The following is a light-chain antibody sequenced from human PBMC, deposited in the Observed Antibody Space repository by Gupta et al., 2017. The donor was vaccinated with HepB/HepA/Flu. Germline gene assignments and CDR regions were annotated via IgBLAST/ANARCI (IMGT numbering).Light chain of an antibody. CDR1: SLRSYY. J-gene: IGLJ2*01. V-gene: IGLV3-19*01. CDR2: GKN. CDR3: NSRDSSGNHLV. Sequence: SSELTQDCAVSVALVQTVRITCQGASLRSYYASWYQQKPGQAPVLVIYGKNNRPSGIPDRFSGSSSGNTASLTITGAQAEDEADYYCNSRDSSGNHLVFGGGTKLTVL.